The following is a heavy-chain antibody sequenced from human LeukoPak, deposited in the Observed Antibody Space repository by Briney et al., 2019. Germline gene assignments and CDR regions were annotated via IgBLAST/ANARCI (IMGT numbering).Heavy chain of an antibody. CDR1: GYSISSGYY. V-gene: IGHV4-38-2*01. D-gene: IGHD6-13*01. Sequence: PSETLSLTCAVSGYSISSGYYWGWIREPPGKVLEWIGSIYHSGSTYYNPSLKSRVTISVDTSKNQFSLKLSSVTAADTAVYYCARDSSSSYSDAFDIWGQGTMVTVSS. CDR2: IYHSGST. CDR3: ARDSSSSYSDAFDI. J-gene: IGHJ3*02.